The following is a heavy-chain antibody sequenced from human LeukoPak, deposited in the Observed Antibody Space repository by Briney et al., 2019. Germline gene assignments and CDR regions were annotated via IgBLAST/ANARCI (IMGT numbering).Heavy chain of an antibody. D-gene: IGHD3-3*01. CDR2: IGSSGTNK. J-gene: IGHJ4*02. CDR1: GFIFSSYE. Sequence: LPGGSLRLSCAASGFIFSSYEMNWVRQAPGKGLEWISYIGSSGTNKYYADSVNGRFTISRGNAKSSLYLQMNSLRAEDTAVYYCARGWRSDYWGQGTLVTASS. CDR3: ARGWRSDY. V-gene: IGHV3-48*03.